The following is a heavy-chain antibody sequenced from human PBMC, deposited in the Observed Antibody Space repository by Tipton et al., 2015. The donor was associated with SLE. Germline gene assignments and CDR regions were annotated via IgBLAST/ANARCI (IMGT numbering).Heavy chain of an antibody. J-gene: IGHJ6*02. CDR3: EKGKAIVATERFYFYYGMDV. CDR1: GFTFSSYC. V-gene: IGHV3-7*01. CDR2: IKQDGSEK. Sequence: SLRLSCAASGFTFSSYCMSWVRQAPGKGLEWVANIKQDGSEKYYADSVKGRFTISRDNSKNTLYLQMNSMRAEDTAVYYCEKGKAIVATERFYFYYGMDVWGQGTTVTVSS. D-gene: IGHD2-15*01.